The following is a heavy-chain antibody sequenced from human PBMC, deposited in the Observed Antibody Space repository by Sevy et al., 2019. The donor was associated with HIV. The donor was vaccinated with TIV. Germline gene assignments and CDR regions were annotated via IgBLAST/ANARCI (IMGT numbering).Heavy chain of an antibody. D-gene: IGHD3-16*02. Sequence: GGSLRLSCEASGFTFRSYAMSWVRQAPGKGLEWVSAISGSGGSTYYADSVKGRFTISRDNSKNTLYLQMNSLRAEDTAVYYCAKGDLYYDYVWGSYRNYGDYVDYWGQGTLVTVSS. CDR1: GFTFRSYA. J-gene: IGHJ4*02. V-gene: IGHV3-23*01. CDR3: AKGDLYYDYVWGSYRNYGDYVDY. CDR2: ISGSGGST.